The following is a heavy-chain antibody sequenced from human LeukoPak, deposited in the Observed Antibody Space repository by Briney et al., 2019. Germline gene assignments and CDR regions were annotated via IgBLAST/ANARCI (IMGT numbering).Heavy chain of an antibody. CDR2: ISYDGSNK. CDR3: ARGSRNVMDY. D-gene: IGHD1-1*01. CDR1: GFTFSSYA. J-gene: IGHJ4*02. Sequence: GGSLRLSCAASGFTFSSYAMHWVRQAPGRGLECVAVISYDGSNKYYADSVKGRFTISRDNSKNTLYLQMNSLRAEDTAVYYCARGSRNVMDYWGQGTLVTVSS. V-gene: IGHV3-30*04.